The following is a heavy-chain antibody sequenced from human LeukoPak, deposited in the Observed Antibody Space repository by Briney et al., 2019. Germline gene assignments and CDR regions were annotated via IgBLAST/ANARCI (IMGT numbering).Heavy chain of an antibody. J-gene: IGHJ4*02. D-gene: IGHD7-27*01. CDR2: VNSDGSGT. Sequence: GGSLRLSCAASGFSFSSNWMHWVRQAPGKGLVWVSRVNSDGSGTSYADSVKGRFTISRDNAKNTLYLQMNSLRAEDTAVYYCATSLGPLTDYWGQGTLSPSPQ. CDR3: ATSLGPLTDY. CDR1: GFSFSSNW. V-gene: IGHV3-74*01.